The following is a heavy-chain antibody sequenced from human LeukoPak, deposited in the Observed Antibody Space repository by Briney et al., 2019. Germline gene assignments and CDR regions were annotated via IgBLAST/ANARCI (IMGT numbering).Heavy chain of an antibody. J-gene: IGHJ4*02. CDR2: IYYSGST. D-gene: IGHD1-26*01. Sequence: SETLSLTCTVSGGSISSGGYYWSWIRQHPGKGLEWIGYIYYSGSTNYSPSLKSRVTISVDTSKNQFSLKLSPVTAADTAVYYCASHSGNYWYYFDYWGQGTLVTVSS. CDR1: GGSISSGGYY. V-gene: IGHV4-61*08. CDR3: ASHSGNYWYYFDY.